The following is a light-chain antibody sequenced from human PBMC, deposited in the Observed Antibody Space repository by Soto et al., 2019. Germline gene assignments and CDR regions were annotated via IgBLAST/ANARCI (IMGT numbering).Light chain of an antibody. CDR1: SGHSSYA. Sequence: QLVLTQSPSASASLGASVKLTCTLSSGHSSYAIAWHQQQPEKGPRYLMKLNSNGSHSKGDGIPDRFSDSSSGAERYLTISGLQSEDEADYYCQTWGTGIQVFGGGTKLTVL. CDR3: QTWGTGIQV. CDR2: LNSNGSH. J-gene: IGLJ3*02. V-gene: IGLV4-69*01.